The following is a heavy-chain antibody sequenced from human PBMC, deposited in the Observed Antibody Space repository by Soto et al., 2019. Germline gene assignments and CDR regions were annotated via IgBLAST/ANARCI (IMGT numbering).Heavy chain of an antibody. CDR3: ARAYYDNSGYPLGGMDV. J-gene: IGHJ6*02. V-gene: IGHV3-13*01. Sequence: GGSLRLSCVGFGFTFSTYDMHWVRQNVGKGLEWVSSIGTDDDTYYLDSVRGRFTISREDAKNSLYLQMDSLGAGDTAVYYCARAYYDNSGYPLGGMDVWGQGTMVTV. CDR1: GFTFSTYD. D-gene: IGHD3-22*01. CDR2: IGTDDDT.